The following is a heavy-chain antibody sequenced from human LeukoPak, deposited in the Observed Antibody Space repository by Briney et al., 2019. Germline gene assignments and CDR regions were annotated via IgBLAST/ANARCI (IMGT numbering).Heavy chain of an antibody. D-gene: IGHD3-10*02. V-gene: IGHV3-48*03. CDR3: AELGITMIGGV. Sequence: GGSLRLACAPSVFTFSSYEMSWVRQAPVKGLEWVSYISSSGSTIYYADSVKGRFTISRDNAKNSLYLQMNSLRAEDAAVYYCAELGITMIGGVWGKGTTVTISS. J-gene: IGHJ6*04. CDR1: VFTFSSYE. CDR2: ISSSGSTI.